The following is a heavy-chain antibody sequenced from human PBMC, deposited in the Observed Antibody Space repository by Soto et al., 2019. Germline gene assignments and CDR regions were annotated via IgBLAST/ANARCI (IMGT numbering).Heavy chain of an antibody. J-gene: IGHJ4*02. D-gene: IGHD5-18*01. Sequence: GSLRLSCAASGFTFSSSGMHWVRQAPGKGLEWVAVIWYDGSNKYYADSAKGRFTIFRDNSKNTLYLQMNSLRVEDTAIYYCARGYSHGTNFDYWGQGTLVTVSS. CDR1: GFTFSSSG. CDR3: ARGYSHGTNFDY. CDR2: IWYDGSNK. V-gene: IGHV3-33*01.